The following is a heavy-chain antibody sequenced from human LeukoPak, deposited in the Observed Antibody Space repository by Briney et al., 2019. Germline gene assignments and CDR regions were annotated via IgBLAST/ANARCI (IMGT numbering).Heavy chain of an antibody. D-gene: IGHD5-24*01. V-gene: IGHV1-69*06. J-gene: IGHJ4*02. CDR1: GGTFSSYG. CDR3: ARIGWLQSTRIFDY. CDR2: IIPIFGTA. Sequence: SVKVSCKASGGTFSSYGISWVRQAPGQGLEWMGGIIPIFGTANYAQKFQGRVTITADKSTSTAYMELSSLRSEDTAVYYCARIGWLQSTRIFDYWGQGTLVTVSS.